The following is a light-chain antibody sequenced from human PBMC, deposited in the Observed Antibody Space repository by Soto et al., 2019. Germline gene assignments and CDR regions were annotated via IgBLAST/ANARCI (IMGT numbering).Light chain of an antibody. Sequence: DIQMTQSPSSLSASVGDRVTITWRTSQPISDYLNWYQQKPGKAPTLLIYTASNLQSGVPSRFSGSGSGTHFTLTISSLQPEDFATYYCQQHYNTPRTFGQGTKVDIK. CDR1: QPISDY. V-gene: IGKV1-39*01. J-gene: IGKJ1*01. CDR2: TAS. CDR3: QQHYNTPRT.